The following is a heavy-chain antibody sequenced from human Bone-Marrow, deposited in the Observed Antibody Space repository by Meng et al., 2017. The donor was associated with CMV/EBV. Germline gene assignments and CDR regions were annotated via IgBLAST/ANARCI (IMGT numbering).Heavy chain of an antibody. V-gene: IGHV4-34*01. CDR3: ARATSGFDY. D-gene: IGHD3-10*01. CDR2: INHSGST. CDR1: GGSFSGYY. J-gene: IGHJ4*02. Sequence: SETLSLTCAVYGGSFSGYYWSWIRQPLGKGLEWIGEINHSGSTNYNPSLKSRVTISVDTSKNQFSLKLSSVTAADTAVYYRARATSGFDYWGQGTLVTVSS.